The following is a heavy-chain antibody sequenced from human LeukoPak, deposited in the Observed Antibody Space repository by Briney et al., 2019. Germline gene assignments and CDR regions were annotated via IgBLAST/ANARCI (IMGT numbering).Heavy chain of an antibody. CDR1: GFTFSSYA. J-gene: IGHJ4*02. D-gene: IGHD6-13*01. Sequence: GGSLRLSCAASGFTFSSYAMHWVRQAPGKGLEWVAVISYDGSNKYYADSVKGRFTISRDNSKNTLYLQMNSLRAEDTAVYYCARSGRIAAAGDYWSQGTLVTVSS. V-gene: IGHV3-30-3*01. CDR2: ISYDGSNK. CDR3: ARSGRIAAAGDY.